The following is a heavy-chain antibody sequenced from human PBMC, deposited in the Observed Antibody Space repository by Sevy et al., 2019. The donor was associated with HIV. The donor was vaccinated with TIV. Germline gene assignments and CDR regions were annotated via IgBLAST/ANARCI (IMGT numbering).Heavy chain of an antibody. CDR1: GGSFSGYY. J-gene: IGHJ6*02. CDR2: INHSGSP. CDR3: ARLYSSSSGFRYYYYGMDV. D-gene: IGHD6-6*01. V-gene: IGHV4-34*01. Sequence: SETLSLTCAVYGGSFSGYYWSWIRQPPEKGLEWIGEINHSGSPNYNPSLKSRVTISVDTSKNQFSLKLSSVTAADTAGYYGARLYSSSSGFRYYYYGMDVWGQGTTVTVSS.